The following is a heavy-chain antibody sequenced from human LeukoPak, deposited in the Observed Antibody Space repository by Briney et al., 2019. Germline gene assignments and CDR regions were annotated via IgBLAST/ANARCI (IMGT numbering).Heavy chain of an antibody. CDR3: ARGLAAAGTQCRYLLH. CDR2: TSYDGSDK. J-gene: IGHJ1*01. Sequence: QSGGSLRLSCAASGFTFSSYAMHWVRQAPGKGLEWVAVTSYDGSDKYFADSVKGRFTISRDNSKNTLYLQMSSLRPEDTAVYYCARGLAAAGTQCRYLLHWGQGTLVTVSS. V-gene: IGHV3-30*04. CDR1: GFTFSSYA. D-gene: IGHD6-13*01.